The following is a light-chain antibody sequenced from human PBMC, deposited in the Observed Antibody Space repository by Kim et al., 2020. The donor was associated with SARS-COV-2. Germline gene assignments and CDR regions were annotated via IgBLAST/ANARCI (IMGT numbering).Light chain of an antibody. CDR1: QSITRW. J-gene: IGKJ2*01. V-gene: IGKV1-5*01. CDR3: QQYNSQPYT. Sequence: SEVVGDRVTRPSRASQSITRWLAWYQQKPGKAPKLLISDASSLKTGVPSRFSGSGFGTEFILTISSLQPDDFASYYCQQYNSQPYTFGQGTKLEI. CDR2: DAS.